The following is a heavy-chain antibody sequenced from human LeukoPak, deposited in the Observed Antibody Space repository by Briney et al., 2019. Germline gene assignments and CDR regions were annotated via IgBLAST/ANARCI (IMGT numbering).Heavy chain of an antibody. D-gene: IGHD3-22*01. CDR1: GFTFSSYA. J-gene: IGHJ4*02. V-gene: IGHV3-64D*06. CDR3: VKEDSSGYYPFDY. CDR2: ISSNGGST. Sequence: AGSLRLSCSASGFTFSSYAMHWVRQAPGKGLEYVSAISSNGGSTYYADSVKGRFIISRDNSKNTLYLQMSSLRAEDTAVYYCVKEDSSGYYPFDYWGQGTLVTVSS.